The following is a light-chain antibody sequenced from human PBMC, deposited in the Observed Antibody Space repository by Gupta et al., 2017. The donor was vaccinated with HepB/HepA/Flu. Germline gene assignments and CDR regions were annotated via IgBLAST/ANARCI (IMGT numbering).Light chain of an antibody. V-gene: IGKV2-30*01. CDR3: MQGTHWPRT. J-gene: IGKJ1*01. CDR2: KVS. CDR1: QSLVSSDGSTY. Sequence: DAVMTQSPLSLPVTLGQPASISCRSSQSLVSSDGSTYLNWFQQRPGQSPRRLIYKVSDRDSGVPDRFSGSGSGTDFTLKISRVEAEDVGVYYCMQGTHWPRTFGQGTKVDIK.